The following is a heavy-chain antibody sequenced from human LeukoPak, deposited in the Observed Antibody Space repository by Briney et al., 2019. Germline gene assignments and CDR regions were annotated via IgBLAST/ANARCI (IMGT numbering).Heavy chain of an antibody. V-gene: IGHV1-18*01. D-gene: IGHD2-21*02. CDR3: ARGGFLVVTPNNWSPP. Sequence: ASVKVSCKASGYTFTSYGISWVRQAPGQGLEWMGWISAYNGNTNYAQKLQGRVTMTTDTSTSTAYMELRSLRSEDTAVYYCARGGFLVVTPNNWSPPWARGPLLPVPS. CDR1: GYTFTSYG. CDR2: ISAYNGNT. J-gene: IGHJ5*02.